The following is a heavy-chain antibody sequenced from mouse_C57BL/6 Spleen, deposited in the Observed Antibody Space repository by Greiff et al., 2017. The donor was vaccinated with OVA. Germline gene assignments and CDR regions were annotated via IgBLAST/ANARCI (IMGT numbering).Heavy chain of an antibody. D-gene: IGHD3-1*01. Sequence: EVQRVESGGGLVQPGGSMKLSCVASGFTFSNYWMNWVRQSPEKGLEWVAQIRLKSDNYATHYAESVKGRFTISRDDSKSSVYLQMNNLRAEDTGIYYCTGDPGLAWFAYWGQGTLVTVSA. V-gene: IGHV6-3*01. CDR1: GFTFSNYW. J-gene: IGHJ3*01. CDR3: TGDPGLAWFAY. CDR2: IRLKSDNYAT.